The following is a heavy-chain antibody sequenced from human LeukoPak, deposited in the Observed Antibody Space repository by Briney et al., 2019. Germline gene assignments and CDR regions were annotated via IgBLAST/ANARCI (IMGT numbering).Heavy chain of an antibody. V-gene: IGHV4-59*01. CDR3: ARDRITMVRGALRYYGMDV. Sequence: SETLSLTCTVSGGSINNYYWSWIRQPPGKGLEWIGDIYYSGSTNYNPSLKSRVTISVDTSKNQFSLKLNSVTAADTAVYYCARDRITMVRGALRYYGMDVWGQGTTVTVSS. CDR2: IYYSGST. CDR1: GGSINNYY. D-gene: IGHD3-10*01. J-gene: IGHJ6*02.